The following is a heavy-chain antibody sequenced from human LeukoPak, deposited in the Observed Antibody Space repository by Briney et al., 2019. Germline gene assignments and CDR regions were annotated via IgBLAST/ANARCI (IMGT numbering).Heavy chain of an antibody. Sequence: ASVKVSCKASGYTFTSYYMHWVRQAPGQGLEWMGIINPSGGSTSYAQKFQGRVTMTRDTSTSTVYMELSSLRSEDTAVYYCARGRRTYYDILTGYFTSWGQGTLVTVSS. CDR1: GYTFTSYY. CDR2: INPSGGST. CDR3: ARGRRTYYDILTGYFTS. D-gene: IGHD3-9*01. V-gene: IGHV1-46*01. J-gene: IGHJ5*02.